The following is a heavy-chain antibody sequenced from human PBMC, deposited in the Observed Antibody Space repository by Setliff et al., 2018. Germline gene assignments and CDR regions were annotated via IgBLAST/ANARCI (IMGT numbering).Heavy chain of an antibody. J-gene: IGHJ4*02. CDR2: IFYSGSA. Sequence: PSATLSLTCTVSGGSISSYYWSWIRQPPGKGLEWIGYIFYSGSARYNPSLESRVTMSVDTSKNQISLKLTSVTAADTAVYSCARVPQEALYYYDRGNHFDSWGQGTLVTVS. D-gene: IGHD3-22*01. CDR3: ARVPQEALYYYDRGNHFDS. V-gene: IGHV4-59*08. CDR1: GGSISSYY.